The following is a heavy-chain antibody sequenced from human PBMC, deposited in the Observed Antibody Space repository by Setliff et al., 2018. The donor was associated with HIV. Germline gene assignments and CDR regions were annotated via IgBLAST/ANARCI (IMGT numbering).Heavy chain of an antibody. CDR2: TANT. CDR1: GDSISTDNSH. D-gene: IGHD5-18*01. Sequence: SETLSLTCTVYGDSISTDNSHWGWIRQPPGKGLEWIGHTANTDYNPSLKSRVTVSVDTSKNQLSLRLSSVTAADTAVYYCARHAALIKRYYYYYLDVWGKGTTVTVSS. V-gene: IGHV4-39*01. CDR3: ARHAALIKRYYYYYLDV. J-gene: IGHJ6*03.